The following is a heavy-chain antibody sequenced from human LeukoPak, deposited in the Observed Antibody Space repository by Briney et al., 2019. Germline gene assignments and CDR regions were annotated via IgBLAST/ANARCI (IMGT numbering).Heavy chain of an antibody. CDR3: AKCINVAGTSENNWFDP. V-gene: IGHV3-23*01. D-gene: IGHD6-19*01. Sequence: GGSLKLSCAVSGFIFSSSAMSWVRQAPGKGLEWVSAISGGGDDTSYADSARGRFTISRDNSKNTLYLQMNSLRAEDTAEYYCAKCINVAGTSENNWFDPWGQGTLVTVSS. CDR2: ISGGGDDT. J-gene: IGHJ5*02. CDR1: GFIFSSSA.